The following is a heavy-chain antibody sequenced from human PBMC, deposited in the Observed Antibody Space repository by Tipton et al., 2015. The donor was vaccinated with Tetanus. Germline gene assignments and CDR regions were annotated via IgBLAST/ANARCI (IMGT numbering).Heavy chain of an antibody. Sequence: TLSLTCTVSGGSVSRSSHYWCWIRQPPGKPLEWVGYIYHNENTSYSPSLKSRVTISVDTSKNQFSLRLRSVAAADTAVYYCARGGRDAYNNPLGAFDVWGRGTTVTVSS. J-gene: IGHJ3*01. D-gene: IGHD5-24*01. CDR2: IYHNENT. V-gene: IGHV4-61*01. CDR3: ARGGRDAYNNPLGAFDV. CDR1: GGSVSRSSHY.